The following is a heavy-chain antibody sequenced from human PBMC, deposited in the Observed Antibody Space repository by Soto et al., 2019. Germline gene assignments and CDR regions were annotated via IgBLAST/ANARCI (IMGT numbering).Heavy chain of an antibody. CDR1: GGSISSSSYY. D-gene: IGHD2-21*01. Sequence: SETLSLTCTVSGGSISSSSYYWGWIRQPPGKGLEWIGSIYYSGSTYYNPSLKSRVTISVDTSKNQFSLKLSSVTAADTAVYYCARHPQIPHSPYYYYYMDVWGKGTTVTVSS. CDR2: IYYSGST. V-gene: IGHV4-39*01. CDR3: ARHPQIPHSPYYYYYMDV. J-gene: IGHJ6*03.